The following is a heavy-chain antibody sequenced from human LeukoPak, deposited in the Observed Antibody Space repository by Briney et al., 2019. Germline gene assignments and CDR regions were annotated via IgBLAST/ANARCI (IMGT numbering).Heavy chain of an antibody. CDR1: GFTFSSYW. CDR2: ISGSGGST. J-gene: IGHJ4*02. D-gene: IGHD6-25*01. V-gene: IGHV3-23*01. Sequence: GGSLRLSCAASGFTFSSYWMSWVRQAPGKGLEWVSAISGSGGSTYYADSVKGRFTISRDNSKNTLYLQMNSLRAEDTAVYYCAPPPLEGAAGDYWGQGTLVTVSS. CDR3: APPPLEGAAGDY.